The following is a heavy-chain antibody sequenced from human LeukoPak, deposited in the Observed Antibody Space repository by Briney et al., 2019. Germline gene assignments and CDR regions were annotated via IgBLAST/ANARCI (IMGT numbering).Heavy chain of an antibody. CDR3: AREVVAAAGTVDY. V-gene: IGHV4-61*05. CDR2: IYYSGST. CDR1: GGSISNTSYY. Sequence: SETLSLTCTVSGGSISNTSYYWGWIRQPPGTGLEWIGYIYYSGSTNYNPSLKSRVTISVDTSKNQFSLKLSSVTAADTAVYYCAREVVAAAGTVDYWGQGILVTVSS. J-gene: IGHJ4*02. D-gene: IGHD6-13*01.